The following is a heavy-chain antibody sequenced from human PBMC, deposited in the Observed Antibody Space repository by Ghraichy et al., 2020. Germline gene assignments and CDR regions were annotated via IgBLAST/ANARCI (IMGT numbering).Heavy chain of an antibody. J-gene: IGHJ4*02. CDR2: VSSSGNT. CDR3: ARQLAVTTSFNY. D-gene: IGHD6-19*01. Sequence: SQTLSLTCTVSGDSVTTASYFSTWIRQSPGKGLEWIGHVSSSGNTDYNPSLKSRVSISVDKSKNQFSLGLSSVTAADTAIYYCARQLAVTTSFNYWGQGTLVTVSS. CDR1: GDSVTTASYF. V-gene: IGHV4-61*01.